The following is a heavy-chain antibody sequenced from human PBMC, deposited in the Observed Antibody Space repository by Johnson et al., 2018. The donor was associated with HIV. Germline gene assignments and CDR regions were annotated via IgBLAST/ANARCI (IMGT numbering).Heavy chain of an antibody. J-gene: IGHJ3*02. D-gene: IGHD3-3*01. CDR3: ARGRGITIFGVVIADAFDI. CDR1: GFTFSDNY. Sequence: QEQLVESGGGLVKPGGSLRLSCVASGFTFSDNYMSWIRQAPGKGLEWVSYISTSGSNIYYADSVKGRFTISRENAKNSLYLQMNSLRAEATAVYYCARGRGITIFGVVIADAFDIWGQGTMVTVSS. V-gene: IGHV3-11*04. CDR2: ISTSGSNI.